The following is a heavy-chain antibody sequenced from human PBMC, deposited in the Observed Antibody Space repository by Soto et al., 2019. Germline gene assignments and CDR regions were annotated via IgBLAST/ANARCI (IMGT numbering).Heavy chain of an antibody. CDR1: GYTFTSYA. J-gene: IGHJ5*02. CDR3: AGDRFDGFWRGYYLYWFGP. Sequence: QVQLVQSGAEVRKPGASVKVSCKASGYTFTSYAMHWVRQAPGQRLEWLGWISAGNGNTKYSQKVQGRVTITRDTPASTAHIELRSLRGEDTAVYYCAGDRFDGFWRGYYLYWFGPWGQGTLVTVSS. V-gene: IGHV1-3*01. D-gene: IGHD3-3*01. CDR2: ISAGNGNT.